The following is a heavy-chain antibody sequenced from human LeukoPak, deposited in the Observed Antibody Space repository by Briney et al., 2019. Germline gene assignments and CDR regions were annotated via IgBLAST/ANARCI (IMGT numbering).Heavy chain of an antibody. V-gene: IGHV3-7*01. J-gene: IGHJ4*02. CDR1: GFTFSSYW. CDR3: ARGTIPWTTGTYYFDY. Sequence: GGSLRLSCAASGFTFSSYWMSWVRQAPGKGLEGVANIKQDGSEKYYVDSVKGRFTISRDNAKNSLYLQMNSLRAEDTAVYYCARGTIPWTTGTYYFDYWGQGTLVTVSS. CDR2: IKQDGSEK. D-gene: IGHD1-1*01.